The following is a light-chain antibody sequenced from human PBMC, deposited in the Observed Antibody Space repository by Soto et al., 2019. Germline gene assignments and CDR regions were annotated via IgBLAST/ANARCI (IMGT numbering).Light chain of an antibody. V-gene: IGLV2-11*01. CDR3: CSYAGSYRGV. J-gene: IGLJ1*01. Sequence: QSVLTQPRSVSGSPGQSVTISCTGTSSDVGGYNYVSWYQQHPGKAPKLMIYDVSKRPSGVPDRFSGSKSGNTASLTISGPQAEDEADYYCCSYAGSYRGVFGTGTKVTVL. CDR1: SSDVGGYNY. CDR2: DVS.